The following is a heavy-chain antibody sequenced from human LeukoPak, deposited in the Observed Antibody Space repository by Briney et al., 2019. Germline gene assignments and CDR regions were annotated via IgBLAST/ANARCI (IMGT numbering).Heavy chain of an antibody. CDR2: ISNTGSAM. CDR3: ASDSSGYFGP. V-gene: IGHV3-11*01. Sequence: PGGSLRLSCAASGFTFSDYYMNWIRQAPGKGLEWVSYISNTGSAMYYADSVKGRFTISRDNAKNSLYLQMNSLRAEDTAIYYCASDSSGYFGPWGPGTLVTVS. CDR1: GFTFSDYY. J-gene: IGHJ5*02. D-gene: IGHD3-22*01.